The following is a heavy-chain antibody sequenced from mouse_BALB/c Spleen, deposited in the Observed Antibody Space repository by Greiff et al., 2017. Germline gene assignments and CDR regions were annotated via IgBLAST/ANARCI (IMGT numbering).Heavy chain of an antibody. J-gene: IGHJ4*01. CDR1: GFTFSDYY. D-gene: IGHD1-1*01. CDR2: ISDGGSYT. Sequence: EVKLMESGGGLVKPGGSLKLSCAASGFTFSDYYMYWVRQTPEKRLEWVATISDGGSYTYYPDSVKGRFTISRDNAKNNLYLQMSSLKSEDTAMYYCARDRDYYGSRSAMDYWGQGTSVTVSA. CDR3: ARDRDYYGSRSAMDY. V-gene: IGHV5-4*02.